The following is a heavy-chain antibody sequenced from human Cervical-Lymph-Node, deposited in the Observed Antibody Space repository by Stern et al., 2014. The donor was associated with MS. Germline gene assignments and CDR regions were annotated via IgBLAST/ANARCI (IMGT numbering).Heavy chain of an antibody. CDR1: GGSISSGSYY. D-gene: IGHD6-13*01. CDR3: ARLGAAAVDY. V-gene: IGHV4-61*02. CDR2: IYTSGST. J-gene: IGHJ4*02. Sequence: QVQLQESGPGLVKPSQTLSLTCTVSGGSISSGSYYWSWIRQPAGKGLEWIGRIYTSGSTNYNPSLKSRVTISVDTPKTQSPLKLSSGPAADTAVYYCARLGAAAVDYWGQGTLVTVSS.